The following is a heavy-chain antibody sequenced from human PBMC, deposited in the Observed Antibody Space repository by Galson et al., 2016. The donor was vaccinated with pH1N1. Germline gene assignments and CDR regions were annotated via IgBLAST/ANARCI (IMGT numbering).Heavy chain of an antibody. CDR2: IIGMFGTT. CDR3: ASPRGYSYGSYYFDN. D-gene: IGHD5-18*01. J-gene: IGHJ4*02. CDR1: GGTFSSYA. Sequence: SVKVSCKASGGTFSSYAVSWVRQAPGQGLEWVGGIIGMFGTTTYAQKLQGRVTITAEELTSSSYMELTSLTSEDTALYYRASPRGYSYGSYYFDNWGQGTLVTVSS. V-gene: IGHV1-69*13.